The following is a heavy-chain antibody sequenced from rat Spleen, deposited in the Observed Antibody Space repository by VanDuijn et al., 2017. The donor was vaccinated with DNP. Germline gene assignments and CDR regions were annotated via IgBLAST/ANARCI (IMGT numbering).Heavy chain of an antibody. Sequence: EVQLVESGGGLVQPGRSLKLSCAASEFTFSDYNMAWVRQAPTKGLEWVAAISTGGGNTYYRDSVKGRFTISRDNAKSILYLQMDSLRSEDTATYYCAIDLSTGRGWGQGVMVTVSS. CDR1: EFTFSDYN. V-gene: IGHV5S23*01. CDR2: ISTGGGNT. J-gene: IGHJ2*01. D-gene: IGHD4-1*01. CDR3: AIDLSTGRG.